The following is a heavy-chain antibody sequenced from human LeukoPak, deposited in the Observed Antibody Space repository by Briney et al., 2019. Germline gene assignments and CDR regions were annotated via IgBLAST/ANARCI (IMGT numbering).Heavy chain of an antibody. V-gene: IGHV4-59*08. CDR1: GGSMSPYH. CDR2: IYYSGST. J-gene: IGHJ4*02. D-gene: IGHD6-19*01. CDR3: ARAVSGRFDY. Sequence: PSETLSLTCTVSGGSMSPYHWGWIRQPPGKGLEWTGYIYYSGSTNYNPSLNSRVTISVDTSKNQFSLRLSSVTAADTAVYYCARAVSGRFDYWGQGTLVTVSS.